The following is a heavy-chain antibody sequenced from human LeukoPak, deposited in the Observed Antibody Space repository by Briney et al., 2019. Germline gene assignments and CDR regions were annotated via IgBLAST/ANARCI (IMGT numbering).Heavy chain of an antibody. CDR1: GYTFTSYD. D-gene: IGHD6-13*01. Sequence: GASVKVSCTASGYTFTSYDINWVRQATGQGLEWMGWMNPNSGNTGYAQKFQGRVTITRNTSISTAYMELSSLRSEDTAVYYCARAIAAYYYYYYMDVWGKGTTVTVSS. V-gene: IGHV1-8*03. CDR3: ARAIAAYYYYYYMDV. CDR2: MNPNSGNT. J-gene: IGHJ6*03.